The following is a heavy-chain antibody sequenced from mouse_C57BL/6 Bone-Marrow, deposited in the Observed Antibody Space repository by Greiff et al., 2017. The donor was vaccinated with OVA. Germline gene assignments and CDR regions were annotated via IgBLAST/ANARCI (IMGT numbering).Heavy chain of an antibody. CDR3: ARYDYDGGCAY. CDR1: GYTFTSYW. V-gene: IGHV1-50*01. Sequence: VQLQQSGAELVKPGASVKLSCKASGYTFTSYWMQWVKQRPGQGLEWIGEIDPSDSYTNYNQKFKGKATLTVDTSSSTAYMQLSSLTSEDSAVYYCARYDYDGGCAYWGQGTLVTVSA. D-gene: IGHD2-4*01. J-gene: IGHJ3*01. CDR2: IDPSDSYT.